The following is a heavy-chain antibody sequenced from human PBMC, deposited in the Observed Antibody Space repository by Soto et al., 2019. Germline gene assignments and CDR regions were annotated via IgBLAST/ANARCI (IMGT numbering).Heavy chain of an antibody. V-gene: IGHV4-31*11. CDR2: IYFSGST. J-gene: IGHJ6*03. CDR3: ARDSHSQHTNHRWGGGYMDV. CDR1: GGSISNGGYY. Sequence: QVQLQESGPGLVKPSQTLSLTGVVSGGSISNGGYYWSWIRQHPGKGLEWIGAIYFSGSTYYNPSIKSRVTISVAPPKNQFALKLSSVTAADPAVYYCARDSHSQHTNHRWGGGYMDVWGTGTTVTVSS. D-gene: IGHD3-16*01.